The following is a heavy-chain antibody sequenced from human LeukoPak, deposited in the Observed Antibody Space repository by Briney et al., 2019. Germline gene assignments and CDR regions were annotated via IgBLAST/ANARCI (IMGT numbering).Heavy chain of an antibody. Sequence: GGSLRLSCAASGFTFSDYYMSWVRQAPGKGLECVANMKEDGREKYYVDSVKGRFTISRDNAKNSLYLQMSSLRAEDTAVYYCARGGRPDYWGQGTLVTVSS. CDR1: GFTFSDYY. CDR3: ARGGRPDY. D-gene: IGHD3-10*01. V-gene: IGHV3-7*01. CDR2: MKEDGREK. J-gene: IGHJ4*02.